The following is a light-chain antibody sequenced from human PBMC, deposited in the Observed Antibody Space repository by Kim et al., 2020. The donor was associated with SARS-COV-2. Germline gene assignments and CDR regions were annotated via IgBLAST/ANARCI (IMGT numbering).Light chain of an antibody. Sequence: DIQMTQSPSSLSASVGDRVTITCQASQDVSIYLNWYRQKPGKAPELLIYDASNLEIGVPSRFSGSGSGKDFSFTISSLQPEDIATYYCQHYGDLPITFGQETQLEIK. CDR1: QDVSIY. CDR2: DAS. J-gene: IGKJ5*01. CDR3: QHYGDLPIT. V-gene: IGKV1-33*01.